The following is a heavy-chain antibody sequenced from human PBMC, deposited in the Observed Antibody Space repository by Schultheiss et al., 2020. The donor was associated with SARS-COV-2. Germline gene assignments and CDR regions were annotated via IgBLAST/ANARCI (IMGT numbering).Heavy chain of an antibody. J-gene: IGHJ3*02. CDR1: GGSISSSSYY. Sequence: SQTLSLTCTVSGGSISSSSYYWGWIRQPPGKGLEWIGSIYYSGSTNYNPSLKSRVTISVDTSKNQFSLKLSSVTAADTAVYYCARRWDIVVVPAAKHAFDIWGQGTMVTVSS. CDR2: IYYSGST. V-gene: IGHV4-39*07. CDR3: ARRWDIVVVPAAKHAFDI. D-gene: IGHD2-2*01.